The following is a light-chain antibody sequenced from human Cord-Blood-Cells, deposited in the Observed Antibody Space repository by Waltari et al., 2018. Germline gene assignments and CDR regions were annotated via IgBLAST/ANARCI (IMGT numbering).Light chain of an antibody. Sequence: QSALTQPASVSGSPGQSITISCTGTSSDVGSYNLVPWYQQHPGKAPKIMIYEGSKRPSGVSNRFSGSKSGNTASLTISGLQAEDEADYYCCSYAGSSTYVFGTGTKVTVL. J-gene: IGLJ1*01. CDR1: SSDVGSYNL. CDR2: EGS. V-gene: IGLV2-23*01. CDR3: CSYAGSSTYV.